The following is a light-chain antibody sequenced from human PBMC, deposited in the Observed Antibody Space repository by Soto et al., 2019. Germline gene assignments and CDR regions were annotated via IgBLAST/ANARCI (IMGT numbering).Light chain of an antibody. CDR3: CSYAGSYNVV. V-gene: IGLV2-11*01. CDR2: DVS. J-gene: IGLJ2*01. Sequence: QSALTQPRSVSGSPGQSVTISCNGTSSDVGGYNYVSWYQQHPGKAPKLMIYDVSKRPSGVPDRFSGSKSGNTASLTISGLQAEDEADYYCCSYAGSYNVVFGGGTQLTV. CDR1: SSDVGGYNY.